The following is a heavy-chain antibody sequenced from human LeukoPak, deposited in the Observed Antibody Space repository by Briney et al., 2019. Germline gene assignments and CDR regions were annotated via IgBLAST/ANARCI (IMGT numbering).Heavy chain of an antibody. CDR1: GFTFRKHW. D-gene: IGHD7-27*01. V-gene: IGHV3-7*01. CDR2: IREDGSEK. CDR3: ARDYTGGWNDF. Sequence: GGSLRLSCAAAGFTFRKHWMSWVRQSIGKGLECVAKIREDGSEKHYVDSVKGRFTISRDNARNSLYLQMNNLRAEDTAVYYCARDYTGGWNDFWGQGTLVTVSS. J-gene: IGHJ4*02.